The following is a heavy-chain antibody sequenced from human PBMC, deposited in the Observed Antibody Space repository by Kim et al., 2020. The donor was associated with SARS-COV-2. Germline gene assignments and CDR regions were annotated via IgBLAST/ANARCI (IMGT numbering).Heavy chain of an antibody. CDR3: ARDPGIVGATYYFDY. D-gene: IGHD1-26*01. J-gene: IGHJ4*02. Sequence: ESVKGRFTISRDNAKNSLYLQMNSLRAEDTAVYYCARDPGIVGATYYFDYWGQGTLVTVSS. V-gene: IGHV3-11*06.